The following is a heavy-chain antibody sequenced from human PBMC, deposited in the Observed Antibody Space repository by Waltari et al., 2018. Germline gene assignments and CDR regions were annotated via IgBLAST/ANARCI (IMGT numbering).Heavy chain of an antibody. CDR1: GFTLSSYA. D-gene: IGHD6-13*01. CDR3: VKEVWQQLVKMVGWFDP. J-gene: IGHJ5*02. V-gene: IGHV3-23*01. CDR2: SGSDGRT. Sequence: EVQVLESGGGLVQPGGSLRLSCVASGFTLSSYAMRWVRQVPGKGLEWVSASGSDGRTWYADSVKGRFTISRDNSKNTLYLQMNSLRDEDAAVYYCVKEVWQQLVKMVGWFDPWGQGTLVTVSS.